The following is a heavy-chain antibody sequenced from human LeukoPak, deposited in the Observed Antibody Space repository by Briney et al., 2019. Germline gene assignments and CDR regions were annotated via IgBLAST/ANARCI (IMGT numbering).Heavy chain of an antibody. J-gene: IGHJ2*01. CDR1: GGTFSSYA. CDR2: IIPIFGTA. CDR3: ARDRLYGDYWYFDL. V-gene: IGHV1-69*13. Sequence: SVRVSCTASGGTFSSYAISWVRQAPGQGLEWMGGIIPIFGTANYAQKSQGRDTITADESTSTAYMELSSLRSEDTAVYYCARDRLYGDYWYFDLWGRGTLVTVSS. D-gene: IGHD4-17*01.